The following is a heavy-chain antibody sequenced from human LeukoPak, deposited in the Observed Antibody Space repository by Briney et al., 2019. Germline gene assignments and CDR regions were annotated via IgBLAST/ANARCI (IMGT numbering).Heavy chain of an antibody. V-gene: IGHV1-2*06. Sequence: GASVKVSCKASGYTFTGYYMHWVRQAPGQGLEWMGRINPNSGGTNYAQKFQGRVTMTRDTSISTAYMELSRLRSDDTAVYYCARTDSPLVKYYFDYWGQGTLVTVSS. D-gene: IGHD2-21*01. J-gene: IGHJ4*02. CDR1: GYTFTGYY. CDR3: ARTDSPLVKYYFDY. CDR2: INPNSGGT.